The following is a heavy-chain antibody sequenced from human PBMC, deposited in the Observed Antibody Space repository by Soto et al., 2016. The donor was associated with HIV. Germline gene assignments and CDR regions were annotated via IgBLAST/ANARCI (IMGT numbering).Heavy chain of an antibody. CDR3: ARADCNAGRCDFLTR. CDR1: GGSFNNYY. D-gene: IGHD2-15*01. Sequence: VQLQQWGAGLLKPSETLSLTCAVYGGSFNNYYWAWIRQPPGKTLEWIGEINHSDNSNYNPSLKSRVTMSADASRNQFSLRLLSVTAADTAIYYCARADCNAGRCDFLTRWGHGTLVTVSS. J-gene: IGHJ3*01. V-gene: IGHV4-34*02. CDR2: INHSDNS.